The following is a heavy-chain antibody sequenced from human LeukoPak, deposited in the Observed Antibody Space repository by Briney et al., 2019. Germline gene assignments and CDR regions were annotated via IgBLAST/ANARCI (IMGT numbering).Heavy chain of an antibody. V-gene: IGHV3-21*01. CDR2: ISSISTYI. Sequence: GGSLRLSCAASGFTFSYYNMNWVRQAPGKGLEWVSSISSISTYIYYADSVKGRFTISRDNAKNSLFLQMDSLRAEDTAVYYCARKIFNGFDIWGQGTMVTVSS. CDR3: ARKIFNGFDI. CDR1: GFTFSYYN. J-gene: IGHJ3*02.